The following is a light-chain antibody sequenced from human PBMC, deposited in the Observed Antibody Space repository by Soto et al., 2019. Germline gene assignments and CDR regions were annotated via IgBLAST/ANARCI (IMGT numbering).Light chain of an antibody. CDR3: QQYDRSPRT. CDR1: QALQRSF. Sequence: IVLTQSPVTLSLSPGERATLSCRASQALQRSFLAWYQHKPGQSPRLLISGVSSRAAGVPDRFNGSGSGTDFTLTISRLEPQDSAVYFCQQYDRSPRTFGQGTKVEI. V-gene: IGKV3-20*01. CDR2: GVS. J-gene: IGKJ1*01.